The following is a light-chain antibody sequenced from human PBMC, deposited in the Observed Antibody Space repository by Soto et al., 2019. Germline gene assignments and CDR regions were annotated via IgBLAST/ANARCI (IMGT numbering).Light chain of an antibody. Sequence: DIVMTQSPDSLAVSLGERATINCESSQSVLYSSNNKNCLAWYQQKPGQPPKLLIYWAYIRESGVPDRFSGGVSGTDFALTISGLQAEDVAVYYCQQYCVRPWTFGPGTKVEIK. V-gene: IGKV4-1*01. J-gene: IGKJ1*01. CDR2: WAY. CDR1: QSVLYSSNNKNC. CDR3: QQYCVRPWT.